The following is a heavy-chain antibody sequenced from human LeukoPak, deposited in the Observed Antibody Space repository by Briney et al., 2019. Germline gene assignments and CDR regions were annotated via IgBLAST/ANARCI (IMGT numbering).Heavy chain of an antibody. CDR1: GLTFRNYA. CDR3: AKGSGSSCYSPCDY. V-gene: IGHV3-23*01. Sequence: GSLRLSCAASGLTFRNYAMSWVRQAPGKGLEWVSVICANDGNTYYADAVKGRFTISRDSSKDTLYLQMDSLRAEDTAVYYCAKGSGSSCYSPCDYWGQGILVTVSS. D-gene: IGHD2-15*01. CDR2: ICANDGNT. J-gene: IGHJ4*02.